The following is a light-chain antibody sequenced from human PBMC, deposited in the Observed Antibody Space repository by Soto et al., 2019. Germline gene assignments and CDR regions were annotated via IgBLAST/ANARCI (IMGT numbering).Light chain of an antibody. Sequence: EIVLTQSPGTLSLSPGERATLSCRANQNVNNNYLAWYQQKPGQAPRLLIYGASRRATDIPDRFSGSGSGTDFTLTISRLEPEDSAVYSCQQYGSAPLTFGGGTKVEIK. CDR1: QNVNNNY. J-gene: IGKJ4*01. V-gene: IGKV3-20*01. CDR3: QQYGSAPLT. CDR2: GAS.